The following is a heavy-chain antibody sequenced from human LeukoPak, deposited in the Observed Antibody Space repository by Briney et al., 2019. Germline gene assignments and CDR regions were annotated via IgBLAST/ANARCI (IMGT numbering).Heavy chain of an antibody. CDR1: GYSISSGYY. V-gene: IGHV4-38-2*02. D-gene: IGHD2-15*01. J-gene: IGHJ4*02. Sequence: SETLSLTCTVSGYSISSGYYWGWIRQPPGKGLEWIGSIYHSGSTYYNPSLKSRVTISVDTSKNQFSLKVSSVTAADTAIYYCAGGSTYAIDYWGQGILVTVSS. CDR2: IYHSGST. CDR3: AGGSTYAIDY.